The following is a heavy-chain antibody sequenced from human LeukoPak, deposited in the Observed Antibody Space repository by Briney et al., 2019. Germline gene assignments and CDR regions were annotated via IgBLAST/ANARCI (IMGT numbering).Heavy chain of an antibody. Sequence: GGSLRLSCAASGFTFSSYPMSWVRQAPGKGLEWVSAISGSGGSTYYADSVKGRFTISRDNAKNSLYLQMNSLRAEDTAVYYCARGKGSGQTSGAFDIWGQGTMVTVSS. V-gene: IGHV3-23*01. CDR3: ARGKGSGQTSGAFDI. CDR1: GFTFSSYP. D-gene: IGHD2-15*01. J-gene: IGHJ3*02. CDR2: ISGSGGST.